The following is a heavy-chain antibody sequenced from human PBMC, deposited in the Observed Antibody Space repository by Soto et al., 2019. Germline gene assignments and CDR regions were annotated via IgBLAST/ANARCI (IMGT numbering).Heavy chain of an antibody. V-gene: IGHV3-30*18. CDR1: GFTFSSYG. Sequence: QVQLVESGGGVVQPGRSLRLSCAASGFTFSSYGMHWVRQAPGKGLEWVAVISYDGSNKYYADSVKGRFTISRDNSKNTLYLQMNSLRAEDTAVYYCAKDRNYDISNRGQGTLVTVSS. J-gene: IGHJ4*02. D-gene: IGHD3-9*01. CDR2: ISYDGSNK. CDR3: AKDRNYDISN.